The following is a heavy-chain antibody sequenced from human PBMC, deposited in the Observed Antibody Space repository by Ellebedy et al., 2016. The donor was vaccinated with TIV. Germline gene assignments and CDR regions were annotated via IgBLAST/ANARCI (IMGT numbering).Heavy chain of an antibody. D-gene: IGHD3-22*01. Sequence: GESLKISCAASGFTFSSYAMSWVRQAPGKGLEWVSAISGSGGSTYYADSVKGRFTISRDNSKNTLYLQMNSLRAEDTAVYYCARGVGLLPTSNDYWGQGTLVTVSS. CDR1: GFTFSSYA. CDR3: ARGVGLLPTSNDY. V-gene: IGHV3-23*01. J-gene: IGHJ4*02. CDR2: ISGSGGST.